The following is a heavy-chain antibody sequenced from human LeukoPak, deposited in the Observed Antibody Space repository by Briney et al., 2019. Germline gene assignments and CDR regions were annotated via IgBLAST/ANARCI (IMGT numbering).Heavy chain of an antibody. CDR3: PTTSGH. CDR1: GAPFSGYW. Sequence: PSETLSLTCAVYGAPFSGYWWYWIRQPPGKGLEWIGEINQSRITNYNPSLKRRGSITVDTSKNQFSLKLSSVTPADTAVYYCPTTSGHWGQGTLVTVSS. V-gene: IGHV4-34*01. D-gene: IGHD1-7*01. J-gene: IGHJ4*02. CDR2: INQSRIT.